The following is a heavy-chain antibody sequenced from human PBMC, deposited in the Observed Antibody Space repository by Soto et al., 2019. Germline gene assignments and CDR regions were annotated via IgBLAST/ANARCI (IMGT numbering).Heavy chain of an antibody. CDR2: MYYSGST. Sequence: SETLSLTCTVSGDSISSSSHYWGWISKPPGKGLEWIGNMYYSGSTYYNPSLKSRVTISVDTSKNQFSLYLQMNSLRAEDTAVYYCARDRARYIYYYGMDVWGQGTTVTVSS. CDR3: ARDRARYIYYYGMDV. D-gene: IGHD3-9*01. CDR1: GDSISSSSHY. J-gene: IGHJ6*02. V-gene: IGHV4-39*02.